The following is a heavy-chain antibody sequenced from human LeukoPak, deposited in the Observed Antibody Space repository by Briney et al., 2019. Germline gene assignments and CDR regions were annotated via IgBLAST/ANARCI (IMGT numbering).Heavy chain of an antibody. CDR1: GYTFTSYG. CDR2: ISAYNGNT. J-gene: IGHJ4*02. V-gene: IGHV1-18*01. D-gene: IGHD2-2*01. CDR3: ARGYQLLPYLVRYYFDY. Sequence: EASVKVSCKASGYTFTSYGISWVRQAPGQGLEWMGWISAYNGNTNYAQKLQGRVTMTTDTSTSTAYMELRSLRSDDTAVYYCARGYQLLPYLVRYYFDYWGQGTLVTVSS.